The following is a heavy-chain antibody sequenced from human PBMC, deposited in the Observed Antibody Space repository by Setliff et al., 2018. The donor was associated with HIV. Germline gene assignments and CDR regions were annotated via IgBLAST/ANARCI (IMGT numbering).Heavy chain of an antibody. J-gene: IGHJ4*02. V-gene: IGHV4-39*01. CDR2: INYSGTT. CDR3: ARHPEQWLAHFDY. CDR1: GGSISSSTYY. D-gene: IGHD6-19*01. Sequence: PSETLSLTCIVSGGSISSSTYYWGWIRQPPGEGLEWIGSINYSGTTYYNPSLKSRVTISVDTSKNQFSLKLNSVTATDTAVYYCARHPEQWLAHFDYWGQGTLVTSPQ.